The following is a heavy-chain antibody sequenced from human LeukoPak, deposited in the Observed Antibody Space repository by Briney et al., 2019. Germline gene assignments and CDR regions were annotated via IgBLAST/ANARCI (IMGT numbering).Heavy chain of an antibody. CDR3: ARGPGELHNWFDP. V-gene: IGHV1-46*01. CDR1: GYTFTSYY. D-gene: IGHD1-7*01. Sequence: ASVKVSCKASGYTFTSYYMHWVRQAPGQGLEWMGIINPSGGSTSYAQKFQGRVTMTRDMSTSTVYMELSRLRSDDTAVYYCARGPGELHNWFDPWGQGTLVTVSS. CDR2: INPSGGST. J-gene: IGHJ5*02.